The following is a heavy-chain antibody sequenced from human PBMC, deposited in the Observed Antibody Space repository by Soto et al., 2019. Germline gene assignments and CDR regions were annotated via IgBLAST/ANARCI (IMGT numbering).Heavy chain of an antibody. CDR3: ARDSWGDGGYRSHLQTYYYYGMDV. D-gene: IGHD3-16*01. CDR1: GGSVSSGSYY. Sequence: QVQLQESGPGLVKPSETLSLTCTVSGGSVSSGSYYWSWIRQPPGKGLEWIGYIYYSGSTNYNPSLQSRVTISVDTSKNQFSLKLSSVTAADTAVYYCARDSWGDGGYRSHLQTYYYYGMDVWGQGTTVTVSS. V-gene: IGHV4-61*01. CDR2: IYYSGST. J-gene: IGHJ6*02.